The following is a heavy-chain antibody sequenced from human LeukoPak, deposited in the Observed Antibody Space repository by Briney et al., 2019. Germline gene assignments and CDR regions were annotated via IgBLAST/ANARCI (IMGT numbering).Heavy chain of an antibody. CDR3: ASCSSTSCRPYYYYYGMDV. Sequence: ASVKVSCKASGGTFSSYAISWVRQAPGQGLEWMGGIIPIFGTANYAQKFQGRVTITADKSTSTAYMELSSLRSEDTAVYHCASCSSTSCRPYYYYYGMDVWGKGTTVTVSS. CDR1: GGTFSSYA. J-gene: IGHJ6*04. D-gene: IGHD2-2*01. V-gene: IGHV1-69*06. CDR2: IIPIFGTA.